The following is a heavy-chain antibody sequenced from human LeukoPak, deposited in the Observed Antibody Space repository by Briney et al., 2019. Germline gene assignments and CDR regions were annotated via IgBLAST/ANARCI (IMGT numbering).Heavy chain of an antibody. CDR3: ATGAQRYYDGSGS. J-gene: IGHJ4*02. CDR2: FDPEDDEM. Sequence: ASVKVSCKVSGNTLTEFHMHWVRQAPGKGLEWMGGFDPEDDEMIYAQKFQGRVTMTEGTSTDTAYMELNSLRSEDMAVYYCATGAQRYYDGSGSWGQGTLVTVSS. CDR1: GNTLTEFH. V-gene: IGHV1-24*01. D-gene: IGHD3-22*01.